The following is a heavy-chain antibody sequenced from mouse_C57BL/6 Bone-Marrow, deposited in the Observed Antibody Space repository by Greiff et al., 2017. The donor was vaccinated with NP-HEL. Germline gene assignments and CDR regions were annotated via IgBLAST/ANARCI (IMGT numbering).Heavy chain of an antibody. CDR2: INPYNGDT. V-gene: IGHV1-20*01. J-gene: IGHJ2*01. CDR1: GYSFTGYF. D-gene: IGHD2-2*01. Sequence: EVQLQQSGPELVKPGDSVKISCKASGYSFTGYFMNWVMQSHGKSLEWIGRINPYNGDTFYNQKFKGKATLPVDKSSSTAHMELRSLTSEDSAVYYCAREKGKLWFTNDYWGQGTTLTVSS. CDR3: AREKGKLWFTNDY.